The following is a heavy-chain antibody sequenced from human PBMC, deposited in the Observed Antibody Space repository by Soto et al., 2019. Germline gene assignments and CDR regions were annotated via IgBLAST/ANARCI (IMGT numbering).Heavy chain of an antibody. J-gene: IGHJ5*02. CDR1: GFSLRTSGVG. V-gene: IGHV2-5*01. CDR2: IYWNDDK. Sequence: SGPTLVNPTQTLTLTCIFSGFSLRTSGVGVGWIRQPPGKALEWLGFIYWNDDKRYSPSLKSRPTITKDTSKNQVVLTMTNMDPVDTATYYCAKSGSSGWYGWFDPWGQGTLVTVSS. D-gene: IGHD6-19*01. CDR3: AKSGSSGWYGWFDP.